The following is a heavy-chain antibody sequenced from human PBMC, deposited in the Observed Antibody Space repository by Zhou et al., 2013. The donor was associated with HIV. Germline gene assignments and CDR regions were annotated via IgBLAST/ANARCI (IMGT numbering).Heavy chain of an antibody. CDR3: TIDRLLEERLENALVI. D-gene: IGHD1-1*01. J-gene: IGHJ3*02. CDR2: FDPEDVET. CDR1: GYTLSELS. V-gene: IGHV1-24*01. Sequence: QVQLIQSGPEMKRPGASVRVSCKVSGYTLSELSILWVRLTPGNGPEWMGRFDPEDVETVYAQKFQDRVTMTGDTSTDTAYLDLGGLTSDDTAVYYCTIDRLLEERLENALVIWGQGTMLSVSS.